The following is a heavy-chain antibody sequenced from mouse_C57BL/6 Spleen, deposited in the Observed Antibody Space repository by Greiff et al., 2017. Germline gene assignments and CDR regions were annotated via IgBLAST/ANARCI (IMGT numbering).Heavy chain of an antibody. V-gene: IGHV1-64*01. Sequence: QVQLQQPGAELVKPGASVKLSCKASGYTFTSYWMHWVKQRPGQGLEWIGMIHPNSGSTNYNEKFKSKATLTVDKSSSTAYMQLSSLTSEDSAVYYCAKYGSSRLFDYWGQGTTLTVSS. D-gene: IGHD1-1*01. CDR3: AKYGSSRLFDY. CDR2: IHPNSGST. J-gene: IGHJ2*01. CDR1: GYTFTSYW.